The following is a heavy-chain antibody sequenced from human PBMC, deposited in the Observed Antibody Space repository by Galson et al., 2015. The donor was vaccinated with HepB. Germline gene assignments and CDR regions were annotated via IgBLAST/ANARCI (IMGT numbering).Heavy chain of an antibody. CDR1: GFTFSSYG. CDR3: VKDRYSSSWYADY. D-gene: IGHD6-13*01. J-gene: IGHJ4*02. Sequence: SLRLSCAASGFTFSSYGMHWVRQAPGKGLEYVSAISSNGGSTYYANSVKGRFTISRDNSKNTLYLQMSSMRAEDTAVYYCVKDRYSSSWYADYWGQGTLVSVSS. CDR2: ISSNGGST. V-gene: IGHV3-64D*06.